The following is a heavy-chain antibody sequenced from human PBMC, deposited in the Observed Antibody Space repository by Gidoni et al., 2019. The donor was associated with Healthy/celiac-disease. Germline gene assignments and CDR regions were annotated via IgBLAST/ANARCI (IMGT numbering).Heavy chain of an antibody. V-gene: IGHV1-3*01. J-gene: IGHJ6*02. CDR3: ARDRRITIFGVVRGKVGYYGMDV. Sequence: QVQLVQSGAEVKKPGASVKVSCKASGYTFTSYAMHWVRQAPGQRLEWMGWINAGNGNTKYSQKFQGRVTITRDTSASTAYMELSSLRSEDTAVYYCARDRRITIFGVVRGKVGYYGMDVWGQGTTVTVSS. CDR2: INAGNGNT. D-gene: IGHD3-3*01. CDR1: GYTFTSYA.